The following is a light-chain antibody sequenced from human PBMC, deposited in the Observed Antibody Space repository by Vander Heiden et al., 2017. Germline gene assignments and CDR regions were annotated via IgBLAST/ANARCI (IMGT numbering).Light chain of an antibody. CDR2: ENN. V-gene: IGLV1-51*02. CDR1: SSNIANNS. Sequence: QSVSTQPPSASAAPRRNVTICCSGSSSNIANNSVPWYQQLPGTAPKLLLYENNKRPSGIPDRFSGSKSGTSATLGITGLPTGDEADYYCGTWDSSLRVYVFGSGTKVTVL. J-gene: IGLJ1*01. CDR3: GTWDSSLRVYV.